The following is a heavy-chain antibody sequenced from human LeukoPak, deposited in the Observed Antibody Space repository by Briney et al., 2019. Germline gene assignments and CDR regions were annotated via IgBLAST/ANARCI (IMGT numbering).Heavy chain of an antibody. J-gene: IGHJ6*03. Sequence: GGSLRLSCVASGFTFSDFSLNWVRQAPGKGLEWVSSISSSSSDIYYADSVKGRFTISRDNAKNSLHLQMNSLRAEDTAVYYCAVAPMAYYYYYYMDVWGKGTTVTVSS. CDR2: ISSSSSDI. CDR1: GFTFSDFS. CDR3: AVAPMAYYYYYYMDV. D-gene: IGHD3-10*01. V-gene: IGHV3-21*01.